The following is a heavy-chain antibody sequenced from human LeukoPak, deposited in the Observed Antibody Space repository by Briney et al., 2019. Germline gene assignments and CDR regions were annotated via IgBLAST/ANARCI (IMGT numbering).Heavy chain of an antibody. CDR1: GFTFSDFW. J-gene: IGHJ4*02. Sequence: PGGSLRLSCATSGFTFSDFWMHWVRQVPGKGLVWVSRINSDGTSTSYADSVKGRFTISRDNAKNTLYLLMSSLRADDTAVYYCARDRTTLGYWGQGTLVTVSS. D-gene: IGHD1-7*01. V-gene: IGHV3-74*01. CDR3: ARDRTTLGY. CDR2: INSDGTST.